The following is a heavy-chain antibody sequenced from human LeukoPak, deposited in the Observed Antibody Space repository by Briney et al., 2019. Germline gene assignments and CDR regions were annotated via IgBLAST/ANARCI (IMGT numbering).Heavy chain of an antibody. D-gene: IGHD6-19*01. V-gene: IGHV4-38-2*02. CDR3: AREYSSGWYTD. Sequence: SETLSLTCTVSGYSISSGYYWGWIRQPPGKGLAWIGSIYHSGRTFYNPSLKSRVTISVDTSKNQFSLKLSSVTAADTAVYYCAREYSSGWYTDWGQGTLVTVSS. CDR2: IYHSGRT. J-gene: IGHJ4*02. CDR1: GYSISSGYY.